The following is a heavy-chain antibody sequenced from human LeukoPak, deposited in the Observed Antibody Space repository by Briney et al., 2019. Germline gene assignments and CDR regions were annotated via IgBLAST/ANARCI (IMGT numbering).Heavy chain of an antibody. Sequence: PSETLSLTCTVSGGSISSSSYYWGWICQPPGKGLEWIGSIYYSGSTYYNPSLKSRVTISVDTSKNQFSLKLSSVTAADTAVYYCARQEYYYDSSGYYYGAFDIWGQGTMVTVSS. J-gene: IGHJ3*02. CDR2: IYYSGST. CDR1: GGSISSSSYY. D-gene: IGHD3-22*01. CDR3: ARQEYYYDSSGYYYGAFDI. V-gene: IGHV4-39*01.